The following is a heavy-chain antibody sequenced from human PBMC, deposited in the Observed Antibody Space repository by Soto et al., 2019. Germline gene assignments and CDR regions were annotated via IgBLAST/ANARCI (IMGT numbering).Heavy chain of an antibody. D-gene: IGHD6-6*01. CDR3: ARDPIAARPDDGYFDL. V-gene: IGHV1-69*13. CDR2: IIPIFGTA. J-gene: IGHJ2*01. Sequence: ASVKVSCKASGGTFSSYAISWVRQAPGQGLEWMGGIIPIFGTANYAQKFQGRVTITADESTSTAYMELSSLRSEDTAVYYCARDPIAARPDDGYFDLWGRGTLVTVSS. CDR1: GGTFSSYA.